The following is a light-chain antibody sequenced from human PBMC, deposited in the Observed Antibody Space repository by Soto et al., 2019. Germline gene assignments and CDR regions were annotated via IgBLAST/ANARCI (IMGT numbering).Light chain of an antibody. CDR2: DAS. CDR1: QSISSW. Sequence: GDRVTITCRASQSISSWLAWYQQKPGKAPKLLIYDASSLETGVPSRFSGSASGTEFTLTISSLQPDDFATYYCQQYNSYSGTFGQGTKVDIK. V-gene: IGKV1-5*01. J-gene: IGKJ1*01. CDR3: QQYNSYSGT.